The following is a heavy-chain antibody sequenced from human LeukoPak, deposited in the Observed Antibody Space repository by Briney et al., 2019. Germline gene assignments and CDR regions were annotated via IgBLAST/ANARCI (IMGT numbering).Heavy chain of an antibody. CDR3: ARALDSSSRRDAFDI. CDR1: GGSISSSSYY. CDR2: IYYSGST. V-gene: IGHV4-39*07. J-gene: IGHJ3*02. Sequence: SETLSLTCTVSGGSISSSSYYWGWIRQPPGKGLEWIGSIYYSGSTYYNPSLKSRVTISVDTSKNQFSLKLSSVTAADTAVYYCARALDSSSRRDAFDIWGQGTMVTVSS. D-gene: IGHD6-13*01.